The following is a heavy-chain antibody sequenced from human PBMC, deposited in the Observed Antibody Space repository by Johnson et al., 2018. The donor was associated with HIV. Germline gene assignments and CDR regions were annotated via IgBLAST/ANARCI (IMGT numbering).Heavy chain of an antibody. CDR2: IKQDGSEK. V-gene: IGHV3-7*01. Sequence: EMQLVESGGGLVQPGGSLRLSCAASGFTFSSYWMSWVRQAPGKGLEWVANIKQDGSEKYYVDSVKGRFTISRDKSKNTLYLQMNSLRAEDTAVYYCAKDGAMAFDIWGQGTLVTVYS. CDR1: GFTFSSYW. CDR3: AKDGAMAFDI. D-gene: IGHD2-2*01. J-gene: IGHJ3*02.